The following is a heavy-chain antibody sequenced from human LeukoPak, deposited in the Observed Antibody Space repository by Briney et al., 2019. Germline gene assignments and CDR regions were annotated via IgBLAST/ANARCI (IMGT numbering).Heavy chain of an antibody. Sequence: SETLSLTCTVSGGSISSSSYYWGWIRQPPGKGLEWIGSIYYSGSTYYNPSLKSRVTISVDTSKNQFSLKLSSVTAADTAVYYCARDGYSGYGWGQGTLVTVSS. CDR1: GGSISSSSYY. CDR3: ARDGYSGYG. J-gene: IGHJ4*02. CDR2: IYYSGST. D-gene: IGHD5-12*01. V-gene: IGHV4-39*02.